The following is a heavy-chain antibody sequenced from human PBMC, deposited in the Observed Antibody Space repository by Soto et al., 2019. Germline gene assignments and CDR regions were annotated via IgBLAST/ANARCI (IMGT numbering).Heavy chain of an antibody. CDR1: GGSISRGGYY. CDR3: ARGTGRAYYFDY. V-gene: IGHV4-31*03. Sequence: SETLSLTYTVSGGSISRGGYYWSWIRQHPGKGLEWIGYIYYSGSTYYNPSLKSRVTISVDTSKNQFSLKLSSVTAADTAVYYCARGTGRAYYFDYWGQGTLVTVSS. D-gene: IGHD1-1*01. J-gene: IGHJ4*02. CDR2: IYYSGST.